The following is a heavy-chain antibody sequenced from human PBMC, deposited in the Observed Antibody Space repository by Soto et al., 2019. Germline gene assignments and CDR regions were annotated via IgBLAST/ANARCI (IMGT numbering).Heavy chain of an antibody. V-gene: IGHV1-69*01. CDR3: GGGGGGGYDSSGYLNWFDP. CDR1: GGTFSSYA. D-gene: IGHD3-22*01. J-gene: IGHJ5*02. CDR2: IIPIFGTA. Sequence: QVQLVQSGAEVKKPGSSVKVSCKASGGTFSSYAISWVRQAPGQGLEWMGGIIPIFGTANYAQKFQGRVTIPADESTGTAYMGRSSLRSEDTAVYYCGGGGGGGYDSSGYLNWFDPWGQGTLVTVSS.